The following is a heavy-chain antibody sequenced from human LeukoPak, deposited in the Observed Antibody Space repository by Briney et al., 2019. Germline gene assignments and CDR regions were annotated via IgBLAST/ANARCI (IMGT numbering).Heavy chain of an antibody. Sequence: EASEKVSCKASGGTFSSYAFSWVRQAPGQGLEWMGGIIPIFVPANYAQKFQGRVTITADESTSTAYMELSSLRSEDTAVYYCARGIVGTTHDAFDIWGQGTMVTVS. CDR3: ARGIVGTTHDAFDI. V-gene: IGHV1-69*01. J-gene: IGHJ3*02. D-gene: IGHD1-26*01. CDR1: GGTFSSYA. CDR2: IIPIFVPA.